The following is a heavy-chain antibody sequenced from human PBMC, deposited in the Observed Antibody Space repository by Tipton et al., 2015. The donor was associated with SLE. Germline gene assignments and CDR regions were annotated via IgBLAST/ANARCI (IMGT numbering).Heavy chain of an antibody. V-gene: IGHV4-61*02. Sequence: TLSLTCTVSGASITSGSFYWSWIRQSVGKGLEWIGRMYTSGSTNYNPSLRSRVTMTADTSKNQFSLKVNSLTAADTAVYYCARDRAICTRTTCYGDNWFDPWGQGTLVTVSS. CDR3: ARDRAICTRTTCYGDNWFDP. D-gene: IGHD2-2*01. CDR2: MYTSGST. CDR1: GASITSGSFY. J-gene: IGHJ5*02.